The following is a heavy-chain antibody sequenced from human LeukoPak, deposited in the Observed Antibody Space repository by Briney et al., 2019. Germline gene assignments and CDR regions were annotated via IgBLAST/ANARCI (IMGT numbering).Heavy chain of an antibody. Sequence: SETLSLTCTVSGDSISPYYWIWIRQSPGQGLDWIGYITYSGTTTFNPSLESRVTMSVDTSKNQLSMTLSSVTAADTAVYFCARARTHYGNYVAYFDYWGQGTLVTVSS. CDR3: ARARTHYGNYVAYFDY. CDR1: GDSISPYY. CDR2: ITYSGTT. J-gene: IGHJ4*02. D-gene: IGHD3-16*01. V-gene: IGHV4-59*01.